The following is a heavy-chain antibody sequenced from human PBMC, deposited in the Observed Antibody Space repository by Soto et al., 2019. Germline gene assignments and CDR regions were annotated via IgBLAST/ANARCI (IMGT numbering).Heavy chain of an antibody. D-gene: IGHD6-19*01. CDR3: ARGGWLVHYYYGMDV. V-gene: IGHV3-30-3*01. J-gene: IGHJ6*02. Sequence: QVQLVESGGGVVQPGRSLRLSCAASGFTFSSYAMHWVRQAPGKGLEWVAVISYDGSNKYYADSVKGRFTISRDNSKNTLYLHMNSLRAEDTAVYYCARGGWLVHYYYGMDVWGQGTTVTVSS. CDR1: GFTFSSYA. CDR2: ISYDGSNK.